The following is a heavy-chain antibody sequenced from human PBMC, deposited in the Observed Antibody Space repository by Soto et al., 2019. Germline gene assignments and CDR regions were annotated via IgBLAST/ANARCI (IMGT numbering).Heavy chain of an antibody. CDR3: AREIEGCSGGSCYSGLPPYYYYGMDV. CDR1: GGTFSSYA. D-gene: IGHD2-15*01. J-gene: IGHJ6*02. Sequence: ASVKVSCKASGGTFSSYAISWVRQAPGQGLEWMGGIIPIFGTANYAQKFQGRVTITADESTSTAYMELSSLRSEDTAVYYCAREIEGCSGGSCYSGLPPYYYYGMDVWGQGTTVTVSS. CDR2: IIPIFGTA. V-gene: IGHV1-69*13.